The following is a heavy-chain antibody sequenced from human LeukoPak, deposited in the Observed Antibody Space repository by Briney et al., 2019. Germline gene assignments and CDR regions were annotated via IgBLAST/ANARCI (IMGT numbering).Heavy chain of an antibody. CDR3: ARDGGDGYYYGMDV. V-gene: IGHV3-30*14. Sequence: GGSLRLSCAASGFTFSSYAMHWVRQAPGKGLEWVAVISYDGSNKYYADSVKGRFTISRDNSKNSLYLQMNSLRAGDTAVYYCARDGGDGYYYGMDVWGQGTTVTVSS. D-gene: IGHD2-21*02. CDR1: GFTFSSYA. CDR2: ISYDGSNK. J-gene: IGHJ6*02.